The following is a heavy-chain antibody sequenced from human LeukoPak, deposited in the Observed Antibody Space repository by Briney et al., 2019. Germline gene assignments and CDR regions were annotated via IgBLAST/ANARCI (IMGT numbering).Heavy chain of an antibody. CDR1: GFTLSGYA. J-gene: IGHJ6*03. CDR2: IYTRGSGT. V-gene: IGHV3-23*05. CDR3: AKGLLPAGSHNCMDV. D-gene: IGHD3-10*01. Sequence: GGSLRLSCAASGFTLSGYAMSGVRRAPGGGLEWGSTIYTRGSGTFYAASVKGGFTISRDNSKNTLFVQMSGLRAEDTAVYYCAKGLLPAGSHNCMDVWGKGPTVPVSS.